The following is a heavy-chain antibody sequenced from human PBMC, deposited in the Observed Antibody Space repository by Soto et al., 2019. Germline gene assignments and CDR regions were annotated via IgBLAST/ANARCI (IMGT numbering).Heavy chain of an antibody. CDR3: ARVRRTIMDDKGRRYYFDY. CDR1: GGSISSYY. D-gene: IGHD2-8*01. V-gene: IGHV4-59*01. Sequence: SETLSLTCTVSGGSISSYYWSWIRQPPGKGLEWIGYIYYSGGTNYNPSLKSRVTISVDTSKNQFSLKLSSVTAADTAVYYCARVRRTIMDDKGRRYYFDYWGQGTLVTVSS. J-gene: IGHJ4*02. CDR2: IYYSGGT.